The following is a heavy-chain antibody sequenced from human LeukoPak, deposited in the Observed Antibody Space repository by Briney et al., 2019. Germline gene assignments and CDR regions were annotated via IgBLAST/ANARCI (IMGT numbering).Heavy chain of an antibody. CDR3: AAGNYYYYMDV. V-gene: IGHV4-4*07. J-gene: IGHJ6*03. CDR2: MFDGGST. Sequence: SETLSLTCTVSGGPIRSHYWRWIRQPAGKGLESIGRMFDGGSTNYNPSLKSRVTMSVDTSKNQFSLKLSSVTAADMAIYYCAAGNYYYYMDVWGKGTTVTVSS. CDR1: GGPIRSHY.